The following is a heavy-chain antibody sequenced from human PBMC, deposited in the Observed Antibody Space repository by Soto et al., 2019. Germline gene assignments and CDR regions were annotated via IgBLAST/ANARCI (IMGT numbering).Heavy chain of an antibody. Sequence: EVQLVESGGGLVQPGGSLSLSCAASGFTFSASWMNWVRQPPGKGRFWVSGINGDGSGTSYADFVKGRFTISRDDAKNTLFLQMNGLRAEDTAVYYCARGIFGSGTANDYWGQGTLVTVSS. CDR3: ARGIFGSGTANDY. V-gene: IGHV3-74*01. J-gene: IGHJ4*02. D-gene: IGHD3-10*01. CDR1: GFTFSASW. CDR2: INGDGSGT.